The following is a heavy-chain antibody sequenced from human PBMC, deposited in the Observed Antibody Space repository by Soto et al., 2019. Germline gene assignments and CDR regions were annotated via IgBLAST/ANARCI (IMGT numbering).Heavy chain of an antibody. CDR1: GFTFSSYA. J-gene: IGHJ3*02. D-gene: IGHD1-26*01. CDR3: ARDPPVGATSDAFDI. V-gene: IGHV3-30-3*01. Sequence: PGGSLRLSCAASGFTFSSYAMHWVRQAPGKGLEWVAVISYDGNNKYYADSVKGRFTISRDNSKNTLYLQMSSLRAEDTAVYYCARDPPVGATSDAFDIWGQGTMVTVSS. CDR2: ISYDGNNK.